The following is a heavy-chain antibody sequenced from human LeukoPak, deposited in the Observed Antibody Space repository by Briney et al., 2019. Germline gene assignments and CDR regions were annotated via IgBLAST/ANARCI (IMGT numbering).Heavy chain of an antibody. CDR2: ISGSGVST. D-gene: IGHD6-13*01. CDR3: AKKLTSSWYPTDGFDI. V-gene: IGHV3-23*01. J-gene: IGHJ3*02. Sequence: GGSLRLSCAASGFTFSSYAMSWVRQAPGKGLEWVSGISGSGVSTYYADSLKGRFTISRDKSKNTVYLQMNSLRAEDTAVYFCAKKLTSSWYPTDGFDIWGQGTMVTVSP. CDR1: GFTFSSYA.